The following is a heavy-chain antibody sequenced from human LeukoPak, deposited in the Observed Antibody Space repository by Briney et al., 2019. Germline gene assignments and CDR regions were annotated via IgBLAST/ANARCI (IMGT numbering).Heavy chain of an antibody. D-gene: IGHD3-10*01. J-gene: IGHJ4*02. CDR1: AFTFSSYS. CDR2: ISSDSRTI. CDR3: ARYGSGTSYITNYFDY. Sequence: GRSLRLSCAASAFTFSSYSMNWVSQAPGKGMEWGSYISSDSRTIYYADSVKGRFTISRDNAKNSLYLQMKSLRDEDTAVYYCARYGSGTSYITNYFDYWGQGTLVTVSS. V-gene: IGHV3-48*02.